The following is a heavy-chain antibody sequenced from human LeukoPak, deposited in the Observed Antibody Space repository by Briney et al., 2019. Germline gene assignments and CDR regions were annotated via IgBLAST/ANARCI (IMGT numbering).Heavy chain of an antibody. Sequence: GGSLRLSCAASGFTVSSNYMSWVRQAPGKGLEWVSVIYSSGSTYYTDSVKGRFTISRDNSKNTLYLQINSLRAEDTAVYFCARVRYFDWLFKDWGQGTLVTVSS. CDR1: GFTVSSNY. CDR2: IYSSGST. CDR3: ARVRYFDWLFKD. J-gene: IGHJ4*02. V-gene: IGHV3-53*01. D-gene: IGHD3-9*01.